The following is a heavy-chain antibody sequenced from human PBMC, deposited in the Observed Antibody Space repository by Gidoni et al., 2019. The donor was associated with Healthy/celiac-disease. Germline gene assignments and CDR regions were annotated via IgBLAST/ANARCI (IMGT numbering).Heavy chain of an antibody. Sequence: QVQLVQSGAEVKKPGASVTVSCQVSGYTLTAFSMHWVRQAPGKGLEWMGGCDPEDGETIDAQKFQGRVTMTEDTSTDTAYMELSSLRSEDTAVYYCATVWASRVWSGYPRYYYGMDVWGQGTTVTV. CDR1: GYTLTAFS. CDR3: ATVWASRVWSGYPRYYYGMDV. V-gene: IGHV1-24*01. D-gene: IGHD3-3*01. CDR2: CDPEDGET. J-gene: IGHJ6*02.